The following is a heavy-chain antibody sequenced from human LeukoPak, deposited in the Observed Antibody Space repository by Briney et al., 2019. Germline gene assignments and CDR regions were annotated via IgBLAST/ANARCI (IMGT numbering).Heavy chain of an antibody. CDR3: ARRSGSYKVADYFDY. J-gene: IGHJ4*02. CDR1: GYSITSGYY. CDR2: IHHSGST. Sequence: SETLSLTCTVSGYSITSGYYWDWIRPPPGKGLEWIGSIHHSGSTDHNPSLKSRVTISVDTSKNQFSLKMRSVTAADTAVYYCARRSGSYKVADYFDYWGQGTLVTVSS. D-gene: IGHD1-26*01. V-gene: IGHV4-38-2*02.